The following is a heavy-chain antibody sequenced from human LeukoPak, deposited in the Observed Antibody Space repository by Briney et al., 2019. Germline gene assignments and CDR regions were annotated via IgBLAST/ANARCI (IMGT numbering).Heavy chain of an antibody. Sequence: PSETLSLTCTVSGGSISSSSYYWGWIRQPPGKGLEWIGYIYYSGSTNYNPSLKSRVTISVDTSKNQFSLKLSSVTAADTAVYYCARHGGYSYGLLGYYYGMDVWGQGTTVTVSS. J-gene: IGHJ6*02. CDR3: ARHGGYSYGLLGYYYGMDV. V-gene: IGHV4-61*05. CDR2: IYYSGST. D-gene: IGHD5-18*01. CDR1: GGSISSSSYY.